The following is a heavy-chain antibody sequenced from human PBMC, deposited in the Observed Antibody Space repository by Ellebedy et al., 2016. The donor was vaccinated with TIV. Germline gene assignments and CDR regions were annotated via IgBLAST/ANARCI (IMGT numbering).Heavy chain of an antibody. J-gene: IGHJ4*02. V-gene: IGHV3-30*18. D-gene: IGHD3-10*01. CDR1: GFSFSSYG. CDR3: AKDAGQLWFQPFDY. CDR2: ISFDGNNK. Sequence: PGGSLRLSCAASGFSFSSYGMHWVRQAPGKGLEWVAVISFDGNNKYYADSVKGRFTISRDNSKSTLYLQMNSLRAEDTAVFYCAKDAGQLWFQPFDYWGQGTLVTVSS.